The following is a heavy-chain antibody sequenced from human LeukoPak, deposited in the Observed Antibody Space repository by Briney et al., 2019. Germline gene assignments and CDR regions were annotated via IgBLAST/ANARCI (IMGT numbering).Heavy chain of an antibody. V-gene: IGHV3-7*05. CDR3: ARVFNYYDSSGYPPSLGYFDY. CDR1: GFTFSSYW. Sequence: PGGSLRLSCAASGFTFSSYWMSWVRQAPGKGLEWVANIKQDGSEKYYVDSVKGRFTISRDNAKNSLYLQMNNLRAEDTAVYYCARVFNYYDSSGYPPSLGYFDYWGQGTLVTVSS. D-gene: IGHD3-22*01. J-gene: IGHJ4*02. CDR2: IKQDGSEK.